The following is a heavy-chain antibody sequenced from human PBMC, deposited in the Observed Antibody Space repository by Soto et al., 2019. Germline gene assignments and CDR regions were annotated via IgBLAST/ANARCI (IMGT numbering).Heavy chain of an antibody. CDR2: ISYDGSNK. Sequence: PGGSLRLSCAASGFTFSSYAMHWVRQAPGKGLEWVAVISYDGSNKYYADSVKGRFTISRDNSKNTLYLQMNSLRAEDTAVYYCARNTMIVVASGMDVWGQGTTVTV. V-gene: IGHV3-30-3*01. D-gene: IGHD3-22*01. J-gene: IGHJ6*02. CDR1: GFTFSSYA. CDR3: ARNTMIVVASGMDV.